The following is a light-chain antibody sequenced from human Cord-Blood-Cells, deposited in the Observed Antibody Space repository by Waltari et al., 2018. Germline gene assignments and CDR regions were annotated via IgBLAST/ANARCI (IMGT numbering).Light chain of an antibody. V-gene: IGKV1-5*01. CDR2: DAS. J-gene: IGKJ1*01. CDR1: QSNSSW. CDR3: QQYNSYSRP. Sequence: IQMTQSPSTLYAYVDYTVTISCRASQSNSSWLAWYQQKPGKAPKLMIYDASSLGSGVPSRFSGSGSGTVFTLTISILQPYDFATFDCQQYNSYSRPFVQGTNVEIK.